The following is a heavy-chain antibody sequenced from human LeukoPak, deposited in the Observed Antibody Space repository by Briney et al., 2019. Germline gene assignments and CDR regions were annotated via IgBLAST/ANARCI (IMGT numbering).Heavy chain of an antibody. J-gene: IGHJ4*02. CDR1: GYTFTSYG. CDR2: ISAYNGNT. D-gene: IGHD6-13*01. V-gene: IGHV1-18*01. Sequence: ASVKVSCKASGYTFTSYGISWVRQAPGQGLEWMGWISAYNGNTNYAQKLQGRVTMTTDTSTSTAYMELRSLRSDGTAVYCARDVYSIAAAGTFDYWGQGTLVTVSS. CDR3: ARDVYSIAAAGTFDY.